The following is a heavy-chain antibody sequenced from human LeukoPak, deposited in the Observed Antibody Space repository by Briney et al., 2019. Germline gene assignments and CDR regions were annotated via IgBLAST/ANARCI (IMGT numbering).Heavy chain of an antibody. CDR3: ARGGSTVGARKPFDY. V-gene: IGHV3-7*01. CDR1: GFTFSSYW. CDR2: IKQDGSEK. D-gene: IGHD1-26*01. Sequence: GGSLRLSCAASGFTFSSYWMSWVRQAPGKGLEWVANIKQDGSEKYYVDSVKGRFTISRDNAKNSLYLQMNSLRAEDTAVYYCARGGSTVGARKPFDYWGQGTLVTVSS. J-gene: IGHJ4*02.